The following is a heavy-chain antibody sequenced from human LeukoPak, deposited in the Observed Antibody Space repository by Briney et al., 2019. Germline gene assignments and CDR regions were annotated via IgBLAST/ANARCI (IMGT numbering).Heavy chain of an antibody. D-gene: IGHD3-10*01. Sequence: SETLSLTCTVSGGSISSYYWSWIRQPPGKGQEWIGYIYYSGSTNYNPSLKSRVTISVDTSKNQFSLKLSSVIAADTAVYYCARDGGYGSGSSLWGQGTLVTVSS. CDR1: GGSISSYY. V-gene: IGHV4-59*01. J-gene: IGHJ4*02. CDR3: ARDGGYGSGSSL. CDR2: IYYSGST.